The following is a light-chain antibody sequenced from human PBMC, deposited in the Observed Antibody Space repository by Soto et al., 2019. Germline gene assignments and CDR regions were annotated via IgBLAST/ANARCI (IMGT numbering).Light chain of an antibody. V-gene: IGLV1-40*01. Sequence: SVLTQPPSVSGAPGQRVTISCTGSSSNIGAGYDVHWYQQLPGTAPKLLIYGNSNRPSGVPDRFSGSKSGTPASLAITGLQAEDEADYYCQSYDSSLSGWVFGGGTKLTVL. CDR3: QSYDSSLSGWV. CDR2: GNS. J-gene: IGLJ3*02. CDR1: SSNIGAGYD.